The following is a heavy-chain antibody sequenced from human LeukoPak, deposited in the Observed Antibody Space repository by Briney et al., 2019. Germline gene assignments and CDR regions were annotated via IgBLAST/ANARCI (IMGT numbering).Heavy chain of an antibody. CDR1: GRSISSYY. J-gene: IGHJ5*02. D-gene: IGHD3-22*01. V-gene: IGHV4-59*01. CDR3: AKGSYDSSGYYYGSWFDP. Sequence: PSETLSLTCTVSGRSISSYYGSWIRQPPGKGLEGRGYIYYSGSTNYNPSLKSRVTKSVDTSKNQFSLKLSSVTAADTAVYYCAKGSYDSSGYYYGSWFDPWGQGTLVTVSS. CDR2: IYYSGST.